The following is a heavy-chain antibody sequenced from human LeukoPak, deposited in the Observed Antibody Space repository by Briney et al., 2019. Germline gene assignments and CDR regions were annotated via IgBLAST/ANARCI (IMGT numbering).Heavy chain of an antibody. CDR3: ARVRDDYNSGFVEYWYFDL. J-gene: IGHJ2*01. D-gene: IGHD5-24*01. Sequence: SETLSLTCTVSGGSISSHYWSWIRQPPGKGLEWIGYIYYSGSTNYNPSLKSRVTISVDTSKNLFSLKLSSVTAADTAVYYCARVRDDYNSGFVEYWYFDLWGRGTLVTVSS. CDR2: IYYSGST. V-gene: IGHV4-59*11. CDR1: GGSISSHY.